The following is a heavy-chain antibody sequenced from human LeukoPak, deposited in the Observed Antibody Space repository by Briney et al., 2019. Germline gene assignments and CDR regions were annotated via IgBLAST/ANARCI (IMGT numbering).Heavy chain of an antibody. CDR2: ISVGGGST. Sequence: GESLRLSCAASGFTFSSYVMTWVRQAPGIGLEWVSTISVGGGSTYYADSVKGRFTISRDNSKNILHLQMNRLRVGDTAVYYCVTRGTTGTKYLEHWGQGTLVTVSA. CDR1: GFTFSSYV. V-gene: IGHV3-23*01. D-gene: IGHD1-1*01. J-gene: IGHJ4*02. CDR3: VTRGTTGTKYLEH.